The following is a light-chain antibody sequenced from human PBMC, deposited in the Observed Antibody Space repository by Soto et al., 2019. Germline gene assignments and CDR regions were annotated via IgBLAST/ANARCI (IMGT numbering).Light chain of an antibody. V-gene: IGLV1-40*01. J-gene: IGLJ2*01. Sequence: QAVLTQPPSVSGAPGERVTISCTGSSSNIGAGYDAHWYRQVPGTAPKLLMAHNANRPSGVPDRFSGSKSGTSASLVISGLQPEDEADYYCQSYDTSLSASVFGGGTKLTVL. CDR1: SSNIGAGYD. CDR3: QSYDTSLSASV. CDR2: HNA.